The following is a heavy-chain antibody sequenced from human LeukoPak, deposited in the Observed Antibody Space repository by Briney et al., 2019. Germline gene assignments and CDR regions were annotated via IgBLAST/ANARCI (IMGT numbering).Heavy chain of an antibody. CDR2: IPYDALNK. J-gene: IGHJ6*04. CDR1: AFTFTSYS. Sequence: SLTLSSPTYAFTFTSYSMHFFLQAPGKGLDWIPDIPYDALNKHYPNSLNDQFTISTYNSKTTLYLQMNRLRAEDTAVYYCSRVGSYYDFWCGYYGMDVWGNGTTVTVSS. D-gene: IGHD3-3*01. CDR3: SRVGSYYDFWCGYYGMDV. V-gene: IGHV3-30-3*01.